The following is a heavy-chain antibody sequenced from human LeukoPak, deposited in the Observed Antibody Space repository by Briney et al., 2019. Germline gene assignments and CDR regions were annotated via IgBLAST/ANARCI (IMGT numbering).Heavy chain of an antibody. Sequence: SETLSLTCTVSGGSISSYYWSWIRQPPGKGLEWIGYIYYSGSTNYNPSLKSRVTMSVDTSKNQFSLKLSSVTAADTAVYYCARGGYDSSGYFFDYWGQGTLVTVSS. V-gene: IGHV4-59*01. CDR3: ARGGYDSSGYFFDY. D-gene: IGHD3-22*01. CDR1: GGSISSYY. CDR2: IYYSGST. J-gene: IGHJ4*02.